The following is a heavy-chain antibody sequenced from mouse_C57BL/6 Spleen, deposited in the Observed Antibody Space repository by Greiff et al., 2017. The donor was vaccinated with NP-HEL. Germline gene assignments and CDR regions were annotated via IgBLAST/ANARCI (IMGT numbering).Heavy chain of an antibody. D-gene: IGHD1-1*02. CDR2: INPNNGGT. Sequence: EVQLQQSGPELVKPGASVKISCKASGYTFTDYYMNWVKQSHGKSLEWIGDINPNNGGTSYNQKFKGKATLTVDKSSSTAYMELRSLTSEDSAVYYCAREGGGGGYWYFDVWGTGTTVTVSS. V-gene: IGHV1-26*01. J-gene: IGHJ1*03. CDR3: AREGGGGGYWYFDV. CDR1: GYTFTDYY.